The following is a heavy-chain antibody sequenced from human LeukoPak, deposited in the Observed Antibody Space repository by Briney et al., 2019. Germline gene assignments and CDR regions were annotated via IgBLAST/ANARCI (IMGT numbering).Heavy chain of an antibody. CDR2: INTNGSPT. CDR3: AGDLISGSGSLGY. CDR1: GFTFSSYW. V-gene: IGHV3-74*01. D-gene: IGHD3-10*01. J-gene: IGHJ4*02. Sequence: GGSLRLSCAASGFTFSSYWMHWVRQAPGKGLVWVARINTNGSPTQYADSVKGRFTISRGNAKTTLYLQMNSLRDEDTAVYYCAGDLISGSGSLGYWGQGTLVTVSS.